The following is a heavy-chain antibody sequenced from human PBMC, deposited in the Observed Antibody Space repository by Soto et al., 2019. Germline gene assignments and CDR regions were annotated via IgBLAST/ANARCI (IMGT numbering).Heavy chain of an antibody. J-gene: IGHJ4*02. Sequence: QVQLVQSGAEVKKPGSSVKVSCKASGGTFSSYAISWVRQAPGQGLEWMGGIIPIFGTANYAQKFQGRVTITADESTSTAYVELSSLRAEDTALYYRARSTPSPDATSYYWGQGTLVHFSS. CDR2: IIPIFGTA. V-gene: IGHV1-69*01. CDR1: GGTFSSYA. D-gene: IGHD1-26*01. CDR3: ARSTPSPDATSYY.